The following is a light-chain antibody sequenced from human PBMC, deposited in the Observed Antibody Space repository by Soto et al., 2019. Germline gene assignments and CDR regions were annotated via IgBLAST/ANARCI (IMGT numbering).Light chain of an antibody. CDR2: DAS. V-gene: IGKV3-11*01. J-gene: IGKJ2*01. CDR1: QSVSSY. CDR3: QQRSNWYT. Sequence: EIVLTQSPATLSLSPGERATLSCRASQSVSSYLAWYQQKPGQAPRLLIYDASNRATGIPARFSGSGSGTDFTLTLSSLEPEDFAVYYCQQRSNWYTFGQGTKLEIK.